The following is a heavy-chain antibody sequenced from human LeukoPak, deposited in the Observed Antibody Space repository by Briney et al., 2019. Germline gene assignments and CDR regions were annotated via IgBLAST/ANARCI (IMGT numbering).Heavy chain of an antibody. D-gene: IGHD2-21*01. CDR1: GYTFNHFG. J-gene: IGHJ5*02. CDR3: ARDKVIASAGTPNWLGP. Sequence: ASVKVSCKASGYTFNHFGISWVRQAPGQGLEWMGWISAYDGETYYLQKFQGRITMTTDTATRTAYMELRSLRSDDTAVYYCARDKVIASAGTPNWLGPWGQGTLVTVSS. CDR2: ISAYDGET. V-gene: IGHV1-18*01.